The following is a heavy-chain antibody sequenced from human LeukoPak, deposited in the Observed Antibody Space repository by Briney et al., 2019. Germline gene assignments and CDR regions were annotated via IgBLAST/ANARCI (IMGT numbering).Heavy chain of an antibody. J-gene: IGHJ6*02. CDR1: GYTFTSYG. Sequence: ASVRVSCKASGYTFTSYGISWVRQAPGQVLEWMGWISAYNGNTNYAQKLQGRVTMTTDTSTSTAYMELRSLRSDDTAVYYCARVTYSGSYLGWYYGMDVWGQGTTVTVSS. CDR2: ISAYNGNT. V-gene: IGHV1-18*01. CDR3: ARVTYSGSYLGWYYGMDV. D-gene: IGHD1-26*01.